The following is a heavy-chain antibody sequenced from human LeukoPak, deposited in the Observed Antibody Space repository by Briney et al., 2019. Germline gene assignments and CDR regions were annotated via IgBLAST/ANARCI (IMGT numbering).Heavy chain of an antibody. D-gene: IGHD3-10*01. CDR2: IYTSGST. CDR3: ARDWDGSGSSWFDP. J-gene: IGHJ5*02. V-gene: IGHV4-61*02. CDR1: GGSISSGSYY. Sequence: SQTLSLTCTVSGGSISSGSYYWSWIRQPAGKGLEWIRRIYTSGSTNYNPSLKSRVTISVDTSKNQFPLKLSSVTAADTAVYYCARDWDGSGSSWFDPWGQGTLVTVSS.